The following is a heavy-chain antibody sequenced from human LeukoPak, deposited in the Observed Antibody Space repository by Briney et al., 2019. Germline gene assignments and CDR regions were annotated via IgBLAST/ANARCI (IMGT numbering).Heavy chain of an antibody. V-gene: IGHV1-69*01. CDR3: ARAGIAARGDNYYMDV. CDR1: GGTFCSYA. D-gene: IGHD6-13*01. Sequence: SVKVSCKASGGTFCSYAISWVRQAPGQGLEWMGGIIPIFGTANYAQKFQGRVTITADESTSTAYMELSSLRSEDTAVYYCARAGIAARGDNYYMDVWGKGTTVTVSS. CDR2: IIPIFGTA. J-gene: IGHJ6*03.